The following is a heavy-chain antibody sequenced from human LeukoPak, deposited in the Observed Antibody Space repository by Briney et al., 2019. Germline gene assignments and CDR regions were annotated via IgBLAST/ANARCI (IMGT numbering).Heavy chain of an antibody. V-gene: IGHV1-3*01. CDR1: GYTFTSYA. CDR2: INAGNGNT. J-gene: IGHJ4*02. CDR3: ARPLGAYYDYVWGSYPKEDYFDY. Sequence: ASVKVSCKASGYTFTSYAMHWVRQAPGQRLEWMGWINAGNGNTKYSQKFQGRDTITRDTSASTAYMELSSLRSEDTAVYYCARPLGAYYDYVWGSYPKEDYFDYWGQGTLVTVSS. D-gene: IGHD3-16*02.